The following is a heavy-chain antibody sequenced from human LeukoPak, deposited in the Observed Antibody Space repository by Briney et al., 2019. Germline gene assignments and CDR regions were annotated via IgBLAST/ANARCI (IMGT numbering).Heavy chain of an antibody. CDR1: GFTFSSYG. Sequence: PGGSLRLSCAASGFTFSSYGMHWVRQAPGKGLEWVAVISYDGSNKYYADPVKGRFTISRDNSKNTLYLQMNSLRAEDTAVYYCTKDWSTYYYYYGMDVWGQGTTVTVSS. J-gene: IGHJ6*02. CDR2: ISYDGSNK. CDR3: TKDWSTYYYYYGMDV. V-gene: IGHV3-30*18.